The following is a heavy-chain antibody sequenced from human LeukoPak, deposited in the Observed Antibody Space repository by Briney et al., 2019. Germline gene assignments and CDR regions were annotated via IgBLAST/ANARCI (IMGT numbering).Heavy chain of an antibody. Sequence: QPGGSLRLSCAASGFTFSSYAMHWVRQAPGKGLEWVAVISYDGSNKYYADSVKGRFTISRDNSKNTLYLQMNSLRAEDTAVYYCASSYYYDSSGYYGDAFDIWGQGTMVTVSS. CDR3: ASSYYYDSSGYYGDAFDI. CDR2: ISYDGSNK. CDR1: GFTFSSYA. D-gene: IGHD3-22*01. V-gene: IGHV3-30-3*01. J-gene: IGHJ3*02.